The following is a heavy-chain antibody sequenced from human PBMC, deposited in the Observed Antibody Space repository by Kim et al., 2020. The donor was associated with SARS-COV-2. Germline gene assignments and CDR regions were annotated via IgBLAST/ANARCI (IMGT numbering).Heavy chain of an antibody. D-gene: IGHD3-22*01. CDR1: GGSISSSNYY. CDR2: IYYSGST. J-gene: IGHJ3*02. V-gene: IGHV4-39*07. CDR3: ARDRKRFDSSDYPIGAQGYGFDI. Sequence: SETLSLTCTVSGGSISSSNYYWGWIRQPPGKGLEWIVSIYYSGSTYYTPSLKSRVIMSLDTSKNQFSLRLSSVTAADTALYYCARDRKRFDSSDYPIGAQGYGFDIWGQGTMVTVSS.